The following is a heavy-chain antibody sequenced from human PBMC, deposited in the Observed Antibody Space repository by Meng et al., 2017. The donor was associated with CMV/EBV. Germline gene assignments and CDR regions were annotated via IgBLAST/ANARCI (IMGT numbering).Heavy chain of an antibody. D-gene: IGHD3-10*01. CDR1: GGSFSGYY. Sequence: QVELKQWGAGLLKLSETLSLTCAVYGGSFSGYYWSWIRQPPGKGLEWIGEINHSGSTNYNPSLKSRVTISVDTSKNQFSLKLSSVTAADTAVYYCARESMVRGEDWGQGTLVTVSS. CDR3: ARESMVRGED. CDR2: INHSGST. J-gene: IGHJ4*02. V-gene: IGHV4-34*01.